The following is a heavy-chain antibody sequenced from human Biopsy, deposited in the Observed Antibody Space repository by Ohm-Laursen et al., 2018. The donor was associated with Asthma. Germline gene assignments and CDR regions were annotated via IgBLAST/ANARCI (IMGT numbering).Heavy chain of an antibody. CDR1: GFTFSDYY. J-gene: IGHJ4*02. CDR2: ISTGGTTI. D-gene: IGHD3-3*01. Sequence: SLRLSCAASGFTFSDYYMSWIRQAPGKGLEWVSYISTGGTTINYADSVKGRFTISRDNAKNSLYLQLNSLRAGDTAVYYCARDVMEWYLPAFDFWGQGTLVTVSS. V-gene: IGHV3-11*01. CDR3: ARDVMEWYLPAFDF.